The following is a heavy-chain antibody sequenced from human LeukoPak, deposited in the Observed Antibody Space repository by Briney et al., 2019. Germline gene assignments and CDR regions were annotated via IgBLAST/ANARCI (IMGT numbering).Heavy chain of an antibody. D-gene: IGHD6-13*01. J-gene: IGHJ4*02. CDR2: LSGSGANT. CDR3: ARRLYSSSWYYSDY. CDR1: GFTFSNAW. Sequence: GGSLRLSCAASGFTFSNAWMSWVRQAPGKGLEWVSALSGSGANTYYADSVKGRFTISRDNSKNTLYLQMNSLRAEDTAVYFCARRLYSSSWYYSDYWGQGTLVTVSS. V-gene: IGHV3-23*01.